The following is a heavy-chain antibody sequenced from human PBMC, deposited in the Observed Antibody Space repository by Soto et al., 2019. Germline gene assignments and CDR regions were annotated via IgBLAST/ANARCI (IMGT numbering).Heavy chain of an antibody. V-gene: IGHV3-23*01. CDR3: AKGTTIIYYYYYMDV. CDR1: GFTFSSYA. J-gene: IGHJ6*03. Sequence: EVQLLESGGGLVQPGGSLRLSCAASGFTFSSYAMSWVRQAPGKGLEWVSAISGSGGSTYYADSVKGRFTISSDNSKNTLYLHMNSLRAEDTAVYYCAKGTTIIYYYYYMDVWGKGTTVTVSS. CDR2: ISGSGGST. D-gene: IGHD5-12*01.